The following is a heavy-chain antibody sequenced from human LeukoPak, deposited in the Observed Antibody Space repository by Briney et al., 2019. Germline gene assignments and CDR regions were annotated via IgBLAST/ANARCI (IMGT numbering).Heavy chain of an antibody. V-gene: IGHV3-66*01. D-gene: IGHD3-10*01. J-gene: IGHJ4*02. CDR2: IYSGGST. CDR3: AIHKEGVLGY. CDR1: GFTVSSNY. Sequence: GGCLRLSCAASGFTVSSNYMSWVRQAPGKGLEWVSVIYSGGSTYYADSVKSRFTISRDNSKNTLYLQMNSLRAEDSALYYCAIHKEGVLGYWGQGTLVTVSS.